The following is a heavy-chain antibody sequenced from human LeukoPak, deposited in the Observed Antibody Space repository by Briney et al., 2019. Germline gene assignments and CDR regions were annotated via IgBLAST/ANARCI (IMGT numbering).Heavy chain of an antibody. Sequence: GGSLRLSCAASGFTFSAYAMMWVRQAPGKGPEWVSAIRGSGGGGGILYADCVKGRFTISRDNTKYTLFLLMNSLRAEDTAVYYCARDPNGGYIGAFDMWGRGTMVTVSS. CDR2: IRGSGGGGGI. J-gene: IGHJ3*02. CDR3: ARDPNGGYIGAFDM. D-gene: IGHD5-24*01. V-gene: IGHV3-23*01. CDR1: GFTFSAYA.